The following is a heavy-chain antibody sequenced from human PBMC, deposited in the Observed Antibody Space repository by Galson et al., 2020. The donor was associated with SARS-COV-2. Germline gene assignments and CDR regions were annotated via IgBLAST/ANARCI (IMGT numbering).Heavy chain of an antibody. CDR2: IYYSGST. CDR3: PRVSGGEVIQQGYYYDSSGRAGYWYFDL. CDR1: GGKIRNYY. Sequence: SETLSITCTDAGGKIRNYYWSWIRQPPGKGMEWIGYIYYSGSTHYNPSLKSRITISVETSKNQFSLKLSSVTAADTAVYYCPRVSGGEVIQQGYYYDSSGRAGYWYFDLWGRGTLVTVSS. J-gene: IGHJ2*01. V-gene: IGHV4-59*01. D-gene: IGHD3-22*01.